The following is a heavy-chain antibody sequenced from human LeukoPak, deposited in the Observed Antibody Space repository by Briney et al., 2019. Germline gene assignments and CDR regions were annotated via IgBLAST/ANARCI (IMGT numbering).Heavy chain of an antibody. CDR2: ISSSSSYI. Sequence: PGGSLRLSCAASGFTFSSYSMNWVRQAPGKGVEWVSSISSSSSYIYYADSVKGRFTISRDNAKNSLFLQMNSLRAEDTAVYYCARESVAAIIDYWGQGTLVTVSS. D-gene: IGHD2-15*01. CDR1: GFTFSSYS. CDR3: ARESVAAIIDY. J-gene: IGHJ4*02. V-gene: IGHV3-21*01.